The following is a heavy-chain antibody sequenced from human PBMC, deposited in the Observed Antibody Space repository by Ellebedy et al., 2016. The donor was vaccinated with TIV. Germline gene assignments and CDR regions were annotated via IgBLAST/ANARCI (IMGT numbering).Heavy chain of an antibody. CDR1: GFTFSSYS. D-gene: IGHD2-8*01. CDR2: ISSSSSYI. V-gene: IGHV3-21*01. J-gene: IGHJ6*03. CDR3: ARSPYCTNGVCYIDYYYYYMDV. Sequence: GESLKISXAASGFTFSSYSMNWVRQAPGKGLEWVSSISSSSSYIYYADSVKGRFTISRDNAKNSLYLQMNSLRAEDTAVYYCARSPYCTNGVCYIDYYYYYMDVWGKGTTVTVSS.